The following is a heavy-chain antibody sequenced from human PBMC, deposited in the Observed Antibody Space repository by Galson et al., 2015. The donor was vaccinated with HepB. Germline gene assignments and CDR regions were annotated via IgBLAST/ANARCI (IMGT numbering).Heavy chain of an antibody. CDR3: ARVNTMIVVINAFDI. D-gene: IGHD3-22*01. V-gene: IGHV1-3*01. CDR2: INAGNGDT. J-gene: IGHJ3*02. CDR1: GYIFTQYG. Sequence: SVKVSCKASGYIFTQYGIHWVRQAPGQGLEWMGWINAGNGDTRYSEKFQGRLTITRDTSASTVYMELSRLKSEDVAVYYCARVNTMIVVINAFDIWGQGTMVTVSS.